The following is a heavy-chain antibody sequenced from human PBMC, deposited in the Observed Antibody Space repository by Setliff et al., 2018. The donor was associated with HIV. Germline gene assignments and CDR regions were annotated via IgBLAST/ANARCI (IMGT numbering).Heavy chain of an antibody. J-gene: IGHJ5*02. CDR3: ARGRAEYVAVAVMGSWFDP. CDR1: NGSISSHY. D-gene: IGHD6-19*01. CDR2: MYYRGST. Sequence: PSETLSLTCTVSNGSISSHYWSWIRQPPGKGLEWIGNMYYRGSTNYNPSLKSRVTISVDRSQNHFSLKLSSVTAADTAVYYCARGRAEYVAVAVMGSWFDPWGQGTLVTGAS. V-gene: IGHV4-59*11.